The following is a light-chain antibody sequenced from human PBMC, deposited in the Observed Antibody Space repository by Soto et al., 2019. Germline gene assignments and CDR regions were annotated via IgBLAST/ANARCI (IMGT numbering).Light chain of an antibody. J-gene: IGLJ3*02. CDR2: GNS. CDR3: QSYDISLSGSRV. V-gene: IGLV1-40*01. Sequence: QSVLTQPPSVSGAPGQRVTISCTGSSSNIGAGYDVHWYQQLPGTAPKLLMYGNSNRPSGVPDRFSGSKSGTSASLVITGLQAEDEADYYCQSYDISLSGSRVFGGGTKVTVL. CDR1: SSNIGAGYD.